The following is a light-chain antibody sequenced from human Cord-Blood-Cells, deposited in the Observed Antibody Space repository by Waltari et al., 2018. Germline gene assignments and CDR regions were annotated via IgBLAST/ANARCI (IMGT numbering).Light chain of an antibody. CDR2: DAS. CDR1: QSVSSY. V-gene: IGKV3-11*01. Sequence: EIVLTQSPATLSLSPGERATLSCRASQSVSSYLAWYQQKPGQAPRLLIYDASNRATGIPARFSGSGSGTDFPLTISSLEPEDFAVSYCQQRSNWIFTFGPGTKVDIK. CDR3: QQRSNWIFT. J-gene: IGKJ3*01.